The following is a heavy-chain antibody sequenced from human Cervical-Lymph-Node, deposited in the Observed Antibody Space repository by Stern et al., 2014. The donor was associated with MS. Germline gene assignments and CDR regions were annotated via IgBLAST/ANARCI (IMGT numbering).Heavy chain of an antibody. CDR3: ARERSIHYPAFAP. V-gene: IGHV1-69*01. CDR2: IVPIFAKA. J-gene: IGHJ5*02. D-gene: IGHD3-10*01. CDR1: GGTFKSYA. Sequence: VQLVESGAEVKKPGSSVRVSCKASGGTFKSYAFNWLRPAPGQGLEWMGDIVPIFAKANYAQKFQGRVTVTADEATNTVYMELSFLTSEDTAVYYCARERSIHYPAFAPWGQGTLVTVSS.